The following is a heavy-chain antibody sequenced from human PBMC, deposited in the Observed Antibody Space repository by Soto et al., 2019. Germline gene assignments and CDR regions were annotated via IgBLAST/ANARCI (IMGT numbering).Heavy chain of an antibody. J-gene: IGHJ4*02. CDR2: IRSKANNYAT. Sequence: GGSLRLSCAASGFTFSGSAMHWVRQASGKGLEWVGRIRSKANNYATAYAASVRRRFTISRDDSKNTAYLQMNSLKTEDTAVYFCTRHIEDAGDGYNNKPDYWGQGTLVTVSS. CDR3: TRHIEDAGDGYNNKPDY. CDR1: GFTFSGSA. D-gene: IGHD5-12*01. V-gene: IGHV3-73*01.